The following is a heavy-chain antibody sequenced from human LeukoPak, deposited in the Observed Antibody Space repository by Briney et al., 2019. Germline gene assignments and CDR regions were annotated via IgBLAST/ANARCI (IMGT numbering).Heavy chain of an antibody. CDR2: IIPIFGTA. CDR3: ARYSYGSGLYYFDY. J-gene: IGHJ4*02. CDR1: GGTFSSYS. D-gene: IGHD3-10*01. V-gene: IGHV1-69*13. Sequence: SVKVSCKVSGGTFSSYSISWVRQAPGQGLEWMGGIIPIFGTANYAQKFQGRVTITADASTSTAYMELSSLRSEDTAVYYCARYSYGSGLYYFDYWGQGTLVTVSS.